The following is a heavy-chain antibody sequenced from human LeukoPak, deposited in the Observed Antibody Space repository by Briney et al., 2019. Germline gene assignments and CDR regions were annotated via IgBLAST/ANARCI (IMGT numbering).Heavy chain of an antibody. Sequence: PGGSLRLSCAASGFSFNSDWMDWVRQAPGKGLEWVAVISYDGSNKYYADSVKGRFTISRDNSKNTLYLQMNSLRAEDTAVYYCARNYDSSGYGDYWGQGTLVTVSS. CDR1: GFSFNSDW. J-gene: IGHJ4*02. CDR3: ARNYDSSGYGDY. V-gene: IGHV3-30*03. CDR2: ISYDGSNK. D-gene: IGHD3-22*01.